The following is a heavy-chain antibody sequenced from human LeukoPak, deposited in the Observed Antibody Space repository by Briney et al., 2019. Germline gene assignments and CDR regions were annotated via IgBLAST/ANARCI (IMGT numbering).Heavy chain of an antibody. Sequence: ASVKVSCKASGYTFTSYDINWVRQATGQGLEWMGWMNPNSGNTGFAQKFQGRVTMTRNTSISTAYMELSSLRSEDTAVYYCARRPTSRGTWFDPWGQGTLVTVSS. CDR3: ARRPTSRGTWFDP. V-gene: IGHV1-8*01. CDR1: GYTFTSYD. CDR2: MNPNSGNT. J-gene: IGHJ5*02.